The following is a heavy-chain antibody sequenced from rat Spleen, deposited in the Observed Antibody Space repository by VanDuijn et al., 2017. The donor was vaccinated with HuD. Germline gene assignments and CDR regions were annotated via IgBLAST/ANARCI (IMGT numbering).Heavy chain of an antibody. Sequence: EVQLVESGGGLVQPGRSLKLSCVASGFTFSSYWMYWIRQAPGKGLEWVSSINPDGGTTYYPDSVKGRFTISRDNTKSTLSLQMDSLRSEDTATYYCARRHYGYTDYFDYWGQGVMVPVSS. CDR3: ARRHYGYTDYFDY. D-gene: IGHD1-11*01. CDR1: GFTFSSYW. J-gene: IGHJ2*01. CDR2: INPDGGTT. V-gene: IGHV5-58*01.